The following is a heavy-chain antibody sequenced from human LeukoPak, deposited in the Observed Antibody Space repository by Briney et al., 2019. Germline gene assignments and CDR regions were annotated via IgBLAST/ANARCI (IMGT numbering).Heavy chain of an antibody. CDR2: ISGSGGST. D-gene: IGHD3-22*01. V-gene: IGHV3-23*01. CDR1: GFTFSSYA. Sequence: PGGSLRLSCAASGFTFSSYAMSWVRQAPGKGLEWVSAISGSGGSTYYADSVKGRFTISRDNSKNTLYLQMNSLRAEDTAVYYCAKDGRVLGYYDSSGSIPCDYWGQGTLVTVSS. CDR3: AKDGRVLGYYDSSGSIPCDY. J-gene: IGHJ4*02.